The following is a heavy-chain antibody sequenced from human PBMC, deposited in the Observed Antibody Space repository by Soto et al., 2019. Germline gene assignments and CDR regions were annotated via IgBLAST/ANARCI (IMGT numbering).Heavy chain of an antibody. V-gene: IGHV3-21*01. CDR2: ISSSSSYI. CDR3: ARDLNYDFWSGYYFPYGMDV. Sequence: GGSLRLSCAASGFTFSSYSMNWVRQAPGKGLEWVSSISSSSSYIYYADSVKGRFTISRDNAKNSLYLQMNSLRAEDTAVYYCARDLNYDFWSGYYFPYGMDVWGQGTTVTVSS. J-gene: IGHJ6*02. CDR1: GFTFSSYS. D-gene: IGHD3-3*01.